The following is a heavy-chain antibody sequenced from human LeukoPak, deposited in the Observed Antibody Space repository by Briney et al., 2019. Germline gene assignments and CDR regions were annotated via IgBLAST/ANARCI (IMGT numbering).Heavy chain of an antibody. J-gene: IGHJ4*02. Sequence: GGSLRLSCAASGFTFSSYAMSWVRQAPGKGLEWVAFIRYDGGNKYYADSVKGRFTISGDNSKNTLYLQMNSLRAEDTAVYYCAKDHFTSRPRPDYWGQGTLVTVSS. V-gene: IGHV3-30*02. CDR1: GFTFSSYA. CDR3: AKDHFTSRPRPDY. CDR2: IRYDGGNK. D-gene: IGHD3-16*01.